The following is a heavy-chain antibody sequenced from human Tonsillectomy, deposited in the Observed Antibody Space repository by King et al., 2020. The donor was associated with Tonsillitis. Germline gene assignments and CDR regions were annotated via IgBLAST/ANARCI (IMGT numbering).Heavy chain of an antibody. CDR1: GYSFTSYW. D-gene: IGHD1-7*01. V-gene: IGHV5-51*01. CDR3: ARVRTTSHGYFDL. Sequence: VQLVESGAEVKKPGESLKISWKGSGYSFTSYWIGWVRQMPGKGLEWMGIIYPGDSDTRYSPSFQGQVTISADKSISTAYLQWSSLKAPDTAMYYCARVRTTSHGYFDLWGRGTLVTVSS. CDR2: IYPGDSDT. J-gene: IGHJ2*01.